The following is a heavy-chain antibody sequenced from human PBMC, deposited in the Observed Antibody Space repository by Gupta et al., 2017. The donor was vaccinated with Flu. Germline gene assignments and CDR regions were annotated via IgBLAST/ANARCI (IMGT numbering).Heavy chain of an antibody. CDR1: GFTFSTYS. CDR3: ARDLYSSDWLRAFDI. CDR2: ISGSSSYI. J-gene: IGHJ3*02. Sequence: EVQLVESGGGLVRPGGSLRISCAASGFTFSTYSMDWVRQAPGKGLEWVSSISGSSSYISYADSLKGRFTISRDNAKNSLYLQMNSLRAEDTAVYYCARDLYSSDWLRAFDIWAKGQWSPSPQ. V-gene: IGHV3-21*02. D-gene: IGHD6-19*01.